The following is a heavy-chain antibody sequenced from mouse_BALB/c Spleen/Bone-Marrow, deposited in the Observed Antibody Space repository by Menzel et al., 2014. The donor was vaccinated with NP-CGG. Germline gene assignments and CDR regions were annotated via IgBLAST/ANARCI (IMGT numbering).Heavy chain of an antibody. D-gene: IGHD2-14*01. J-gene: IGHJ2*01. CDR3: ARYRLGTYFDY. CDR2: IDPANVNT. Sequence: EVKLVESGAELVKPGASVKLSCTASGFNIKDTYIHWVKRRPEQGLEWIGRIDPANVNTKYDPKLQGKATITADTSSNTAYLQLSSLTSEDTAVYYCARYRLGTYFDYWGQGTTLTVSS. V-gene: IGHV14-3*02. CDR1: GFNIKDTY.